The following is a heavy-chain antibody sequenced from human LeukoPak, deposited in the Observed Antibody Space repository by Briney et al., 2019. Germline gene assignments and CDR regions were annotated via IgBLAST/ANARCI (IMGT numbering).Heavy chain of an antibody. J-gene: IGHJ3*02. CDR2: ISGSGGST. Sequence: GGSLRLSCAASGFTFSSYAMSWVRQAPGKGLEWVSAISGSGGSTYYADSVKGRFTISRDNSKNTLYLQMNSLRAEDTAIYFCAKGFIVLVPAATEAFDIWGQGTMVTVSS. CDR3: AKGFIVLVPAATEAFDI. CDR1: GFTFSSYA. V-gene: IGHV3-23*01. D-gene: IGHD2-2*01.